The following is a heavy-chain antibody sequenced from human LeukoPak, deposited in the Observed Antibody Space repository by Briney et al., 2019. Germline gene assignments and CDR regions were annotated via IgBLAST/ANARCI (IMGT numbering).Heavy chain of an antibody. CDR2: IIPILGIA. Sequence: SVKVSCKASGGTFSSYTISWVRQAPGQGLEWMGRIIPILGIANYAQKFQGRVTITADKSTSTAYMELSSLRSEDTAVYYCAREKDFEVVISPRYYYYYMDVWGKGTTVTVSS. J-gene: IGHJ6*03. CDR3: AREKDFEVVISPRYYYYYMDV. CDR1: GGTFSSYT. V-gene: IGHV1-69*04. D-gene: IGHD3-3*01.